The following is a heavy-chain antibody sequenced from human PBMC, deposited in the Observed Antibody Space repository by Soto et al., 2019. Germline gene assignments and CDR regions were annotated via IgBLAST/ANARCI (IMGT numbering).Heavy chain of an antibody. V-gene: IGHV4-59*08. CDR2: IFYSGST. D-gene: IGHD6-25*01. CDR1: GGSISSYS. J-gene: IGHJ5*02. CDR3: ARLKPLAATIRGNWFDP. Sequence: ETLSLTCTVSGGSISSYSWTWIRQPPGKGLGWVGYIFYSGSTKYNPSLKSRVTISVDTSKNQFSLKLSSVTAADTAVYYCARLKPLAATIRGNWFDPWGQGTLVTVSS.